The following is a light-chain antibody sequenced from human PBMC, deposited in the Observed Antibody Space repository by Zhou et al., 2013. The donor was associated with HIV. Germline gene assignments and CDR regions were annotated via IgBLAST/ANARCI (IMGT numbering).Light chain of an antibody. J-gene: IGKJ4*01. Sequence: VMTQSPATLSVSPGDKVTLSCRASQNVKSNYLAWYQQKPGQPPSLLIYGTSTRATGIPDRFRGSGSGTDFTLTISRLEPEDFAVYYCQQYGSSVLTFGGGTKVEIK. V-gene: IGKV3-20*01. CDR2: GTS. CDR3: QQYGSSVLT. CDR1: QNVKSNY.